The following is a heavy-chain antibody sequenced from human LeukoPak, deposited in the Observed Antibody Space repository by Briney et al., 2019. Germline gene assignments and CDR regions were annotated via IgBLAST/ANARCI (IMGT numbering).Heavy chain of an antibody. CDR1: GSTFSSYA. D-gene: IGHD6-13*01. CDR3: AKAAAAPGFDF. V-gene: IGHV3-23*01. CDR2: VSGSGDRM. J-gene: IGHJ4*02. Sequence: GGSPRLSCAASGSTFSSYAMSWVRQAPGKGLEWVATVSGSGDRMYHADSVKGRFTISRDNSKNTIYLQMNSLRAEDTALYYCAKAAAAPGFDFWGQGTLVTVSS.